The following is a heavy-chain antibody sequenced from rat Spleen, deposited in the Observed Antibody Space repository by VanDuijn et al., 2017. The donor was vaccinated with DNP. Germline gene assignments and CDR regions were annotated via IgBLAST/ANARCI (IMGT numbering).Heavy chain of an antibody. Sequence: EVQLVESGGGLVQPGRSLKLSCVASGFSFSDYAMAWVRQAPKKGLEWVATISYDGSSTYYRDSVKGRFTISRDNAKSTLYLQMDSLRSEDTATYYCARHNNFDYWGQGVMVTVSS. CDR3: ARHNNFDY. CDR1: GFSFSDYA. V-gene: IGHV5-7*01. J-gene: IGHJ2*01. CDR2: ISYDGSST. D-gene: IGHD1-10*01.